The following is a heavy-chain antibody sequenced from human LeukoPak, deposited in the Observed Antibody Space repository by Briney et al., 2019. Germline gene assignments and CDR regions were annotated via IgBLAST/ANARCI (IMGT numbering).Heavy chain of an antibody. D-gene: IGHD1-7*01. J-gene: IGHJ4*02. CDR2: ISSSGSTT. CDR1: GFTFSSYA. CDR3: AEKKNFYFDY. Sequence: GGPLRLSCAASGFTFSSYAMSWVRQVPGKGLEWLSAISSSGSTTYYADSVKGRFTTSRDNSKNTLYLQMNSLRAEDTAVYYCAEKKNFYFDYWGQGTLVTVSS. V-gene: IGHV3-23*01.